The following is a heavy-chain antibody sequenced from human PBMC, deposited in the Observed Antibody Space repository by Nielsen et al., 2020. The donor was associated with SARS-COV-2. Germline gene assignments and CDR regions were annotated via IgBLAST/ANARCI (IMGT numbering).Heavy chain of an antibody. CDR2: ISGGGAST. V-gene: IGHV3-23*01. Sequence: GESLKISCATSGFTFSSFAMSWVRQAPGKGLEWVSTISGGGASTYYSDSVKGRVIISRDNSKNTLHLQMNSLRAEDTALYFCAKDFHGSVADFFGNWGQGTLVTVSS. D-gene: IGHD2-2*03. CDR3: AKDFHGSVADFFGN. CDR1: GFTFSSFA. J-gene: IGHJ4*02.